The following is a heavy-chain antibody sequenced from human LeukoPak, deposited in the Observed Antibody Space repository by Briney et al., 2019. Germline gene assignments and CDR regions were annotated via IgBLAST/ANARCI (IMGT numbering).Heavy chain of an antibody. V-gene: IGHV4-39*07. CDR3: ARTYYYDSTSAPYYFDY. Sequence: PSETLSLTCTVSGGSISSSSYYWGWICQPPGKGLEWIGSIYYSGSTYYNPSLKSRVTISVDTSKNQFSLKLSSVTAADTAVYYCARTYYYDSTSAPYYFDYWGQGTLVTVSS. J-gene: IGHJ4*02. CDR1: GGSISSSSYY. CDR2: IYYSGST. D-gene: IGHD3-22*01.